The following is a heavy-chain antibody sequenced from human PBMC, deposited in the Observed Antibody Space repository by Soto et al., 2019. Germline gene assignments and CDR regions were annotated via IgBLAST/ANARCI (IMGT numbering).Heavy chain of an antibody. CDR1: GYTFTGYY. CDR2: INPNSGGT. V-gene: IGHV1-2*02. D-gene: IGHD3-22*01. Sequence: ASVKVSCKASGYTFTGYYMHWVRQAPGQGLEWMGWINPNSGGTNYAQKFQGRVTMTRDTSISTAYMELSRLRSDDTAVYYCARCRLYDSSGYYLSKNWLDPWGEGPLVTVYS. CDR3: ARCRLYDSSGYYLSKNWLDP. J-gene: IGHJ5*02.